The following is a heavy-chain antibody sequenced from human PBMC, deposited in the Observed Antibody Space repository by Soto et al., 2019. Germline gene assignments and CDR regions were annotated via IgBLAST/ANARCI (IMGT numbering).Heavy chain of an antibody. CDR2: IYHSGST. CDR1: GYSISSGYY. J-gene: IGHJ4*02. D-gene: IGHD6-19*01. V-gene: IGHV4-38-2*01. CDR3: ARWRSSGWHYYFDY. Sequence: SETLSLTCAVSGYSISSGYYWGWIRQPPGKGLEWIGSIYHSGSTYYNPSLKSRVTIPVDTSKNQFSLKLSSVTAADTAVYYCARWRSSGWHYYFDYWGQGTLVTVSS.